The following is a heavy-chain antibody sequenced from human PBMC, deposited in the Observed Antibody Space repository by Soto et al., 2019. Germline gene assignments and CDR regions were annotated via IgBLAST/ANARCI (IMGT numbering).Heavy chain of an antibody. D-gene: IGHD1-26*01. V-gene: IGHV4-39*01. Sequence: QLQLHESGPGLVKPSETLSLTCNVSGGSFISGSYYWGWIRQPPGKGLEWIGSIYYSGINYYNTALKSRVTISVDTSKNQFSLKLSSVTAAETAVYYCERRTYIVGATFDYWGQGTLVNVSS. CDR1: GGSFISGSYY. CDR3: ERRTYIVGATFDY. J-gene: IGHJ4*02. CDR2: IYYSGIN.